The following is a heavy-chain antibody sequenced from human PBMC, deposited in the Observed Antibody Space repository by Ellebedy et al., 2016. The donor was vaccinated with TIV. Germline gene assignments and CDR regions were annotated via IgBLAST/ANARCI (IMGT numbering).Heavy chain of an antibody. CDR2: ISNYGDRI. J-gene: IGHJ6*02. CDR3: AKDWSTVGDYYYYGMDV. CDR1: SFTFNNHA. Sequence: PGGSLRLSCAASSFTFNNHAMSWVRQAPGKGPEWVSSISNYGDRIYYADSVKGRFTISRDNSENRVYLQMSRLTVEDTATYYCAKDWSTVGDYYYYGMDVWGQGTTVTVSS. D-gene: IGHD1-26*01. V-gene: IGHV3-23*01.